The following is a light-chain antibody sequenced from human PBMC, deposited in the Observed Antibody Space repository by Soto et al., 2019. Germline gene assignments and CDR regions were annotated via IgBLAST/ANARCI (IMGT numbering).Light chain of an antibody. CDR2: AAS. V-gene: IGKV1-39*01. J-gene: IGKJ4*01. CDR1: QSVVSS. CDR3: QQSYTTPLT. Sequence: DIQMPQSPYSLSASVGDRVTITCRARQSVVSSLNWYQQKPGEAPKLLIYAASSFQIGVPSRFSGSGAGTDFTLTISSLQPEDFATYYCQQSYTTPLTFGGGTKVEIK.